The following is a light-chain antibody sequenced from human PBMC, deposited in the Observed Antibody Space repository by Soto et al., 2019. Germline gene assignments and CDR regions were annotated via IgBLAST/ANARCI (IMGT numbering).Light chain of an antibody. CDR3: QVWDSSSDHSLSV. V-gene: IGLV3-21*04. CDR1: NIGSKS. CDR2: YAS. Sequence: SYELTQPPSVSVAPGKTARITCGGNNIGSKSVHWYQQKPGQAPVLVIYYASDRPSGIPKRFSGSNSGNTATLTVSRVEAGDEADYYCQVWDSSSDHSLSVVGTGTKLTV. J-gene: IGLJ1*01.